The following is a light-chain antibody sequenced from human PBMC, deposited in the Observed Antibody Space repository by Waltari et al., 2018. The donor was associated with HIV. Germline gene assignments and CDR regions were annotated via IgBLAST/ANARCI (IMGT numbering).Light chain of an antibody. Sequence: DIQITQPPSSLSASLGDRVTITCRARQSISSSLNWYQPQPGKAPKLLSYAASSLQSGVPSRFSGSGSGTEYTLTISSLQPEDFATYDCLQRYSTPPAFGQGTKLESK. CDR3: LQRYSTPPA. V-gene: IGKV1-39*01. CDR2: AAS. J-gene: IGKJ2*01. CDR1: QSISSS.